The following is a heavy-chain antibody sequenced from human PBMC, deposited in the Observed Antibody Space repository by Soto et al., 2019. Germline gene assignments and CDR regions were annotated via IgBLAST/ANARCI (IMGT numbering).Heavy chain of an antibody. CDR2: IYYSGST. CDR1: GGSISSSSYY. D-gene: IGHD4-17*01. CDR3: ARQDYGGNRDY. V-gene: IGHV4-39*01. J-gene: IGHJ4*02. Sequence: QLQLQESGPGLVKPSETLSLTCTVSGGSISSSSYYWGWIRQPPGKGLEWIGSIYYSGSTYYNPSLKSRVTISVDTSKNQFSLKLSSVTAADTAVYYCARQDYGGNRDYWGQGTLVTVSS.